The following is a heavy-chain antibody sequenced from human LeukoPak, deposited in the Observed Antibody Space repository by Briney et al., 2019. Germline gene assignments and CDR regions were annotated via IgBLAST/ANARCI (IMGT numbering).Heavy chain of an antibody. CDR1: GFTFSGYL. V-gene: IGHV3-7*01. J-gene: IGHJ4*02. CDR3: ARDSSAAPHSY. Sequence: AGGSLRLSCAASGFTFSGYLMSWVRQAPGKGLEWVVNIKEEGSEKYYVDSVKGRFIISRDNAKNSLYLQMNSLRAEDTAVYYCARDSSAAPHSYWGQGTLVTVFS. CDR2: IKEEGSEK. D-gene: IGHD2-15*01.